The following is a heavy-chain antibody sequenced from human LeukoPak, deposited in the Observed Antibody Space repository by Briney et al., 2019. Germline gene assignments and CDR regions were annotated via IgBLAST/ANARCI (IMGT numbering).Heavy chain of an antibody. J-gene: IGHJ6*03. V-gene: IGHV3-73*01. Sequence: GGSLRLSCAASGFTFSGSAMHWVRQASGKGLEWVGRIRSKANSYATAYAASVKGRFTISRDNSKNTLYLQMNSLRAEDTAVYYCAKDSSGWQFYYMDVWGKGTTVTISS. CDR3: AKDSSGWQFYYMDV. CDR2: IRSKANSYAT. D-gene: IGHD6-19*01. CDR1: GFTFSGSA.